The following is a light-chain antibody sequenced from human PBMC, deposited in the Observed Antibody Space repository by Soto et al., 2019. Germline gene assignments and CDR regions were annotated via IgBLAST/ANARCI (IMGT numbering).Light chain of an antibody. CDR1: QDIAIY. CDR2: AAS. J-gene: IGKJ1*01. Sequence: IQLTQSPSSLAASVGDRVTITCWASQDIAIYLAWYQQKPGEAPKLLIYAASTLQSGVPSRFSGSGSGTDFTLTISSLQPDDLAAYCCQQYNSYPRTFGQGTKVDIK. V-gene: IGKV1-9*01. CDR3: QQYNSYPRT.